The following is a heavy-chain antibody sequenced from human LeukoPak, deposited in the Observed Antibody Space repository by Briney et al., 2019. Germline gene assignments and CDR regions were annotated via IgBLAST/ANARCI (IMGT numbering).Heavy chain of an antibody. CDR3: AKVQRYSSGWTWGDYFDY. V-gene: IGHV3-30*02. J-gene: IGHJ4*02. Sequence: AGGSLRLSCAASGFTFSSYGMHWVRQAPGKGLEWVAFIRYDGSNKYYTDSVKGRFTISRDNSKNTLYLQMNSLRAEDTAVYYCAKVQRYSSGWTWGDYFDYWGQGTLVTVSS. CDR2: IRYDGSNK. D-gene: IGHD6-19*01. CDR1: GFTFSSYG.